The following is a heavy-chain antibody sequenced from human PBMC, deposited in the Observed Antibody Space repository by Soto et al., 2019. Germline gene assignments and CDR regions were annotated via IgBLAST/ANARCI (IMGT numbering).Heavy chain of an antibody. CDR1: GGSISSYY. D-gene: IGHD3-22*01. Sequence: SETLSLTCTVSGGSISSYYWSWIRQPPGKGLEWIGYIYNSGSTNYNPSLKSRVTISVDTSKNQFSLKLSSVTAADTAVYYCARGYSDSSGYNYWGQGTLVTAPQ. J-gene: IGHJ4*02. CDR3: ARGYSDSSGYNY. CDR2: IYNSGST. V-gene: IGHV4-59*01.